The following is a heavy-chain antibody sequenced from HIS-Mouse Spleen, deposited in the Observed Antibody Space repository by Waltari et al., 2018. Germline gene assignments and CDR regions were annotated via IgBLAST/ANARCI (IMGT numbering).Heavy chain of an antibody. J-gene: IGHJ4*02. CDR1: GFTFSSYS. V-gene: IGHV3-21*01. Sequence: EVQLVESGGGLVKPGGSLRLSCAASGFTFSSYSMNWVRQAPGKGLEWVSSISSSSSYIYYADSVKGRFTISRDNAKNSLYLQMNSLRAEDTAVYYCASRDCSSTSCYQPHFDYWGQGTLVTVSS. CDR3: ASRDCSSTSCYQPHFDY. D-gene: IGHD2-2*01. CDR2: ISSSSSYI.